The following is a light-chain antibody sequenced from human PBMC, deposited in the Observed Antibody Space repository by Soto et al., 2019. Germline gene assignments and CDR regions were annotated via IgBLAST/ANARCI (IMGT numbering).Light chain of an antibody. CDR3: QHYNNWPPDRT. CDR2: GAS. CDR1: QSVGSN. Sequence: EIVMTQSPATLSVSPGERATLSCRASQSVGSNLAWYQQKPGQAPRLLIYGASTRATGIPARFSGSGSGTEFTVTISSLQSEDFASYFCQHYNNWPPDRTFGQGTKVEIK. V-gene: IGKV3-15*01. J-gene: IGKJ1*01.